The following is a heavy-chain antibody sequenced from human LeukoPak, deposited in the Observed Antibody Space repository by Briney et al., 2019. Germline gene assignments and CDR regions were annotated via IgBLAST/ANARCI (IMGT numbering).Heavy chain of an antibody. D-gene: IGHD2-2*01. CDR2: INWSGGST. CDR1: GFTFGNHV. V-gene: IGHV3-20*04. Sequence: PGRSLRLSCAASGFTFGNHVMHWVRQAPGKGLEWVSGINWSGGSTSYADPFRGRFTISRDNAKNSLYLQMDSLRAEDTALYYCARAPITSPFYFDCWGQGTLVTVSS. J-gene: IGHJ4*02. CDR3: ARAPITSPFYFDC.